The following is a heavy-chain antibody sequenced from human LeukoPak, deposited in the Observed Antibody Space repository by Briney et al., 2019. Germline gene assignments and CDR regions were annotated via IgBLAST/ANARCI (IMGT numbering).Heavy chain of an antibody. CDR2: ISANNGDT. J-gene: IGHJ4*02. D-gene: IGHD4-11*01. CDR1: GYTFTSHG. CDR3: ARDWPTVIADY. V-gene: IGHV1-18*01. Sequence: ASVKVSCKTSGYTFTSHGISWVRQAPGLGREWMGWISANNGDTKYAQRMQGRLTMTTDTSTSTAYMELRSLRSDDTAIYYCARDWPTVIADYWGQGTLVTVSS.